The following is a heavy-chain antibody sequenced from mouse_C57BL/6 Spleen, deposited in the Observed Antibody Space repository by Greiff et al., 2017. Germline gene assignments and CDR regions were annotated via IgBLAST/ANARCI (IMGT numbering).Heavy chain of an antibody. V-gene: IGHV1-81*01. CDR2: IYPRSGNT. CDR1: GYTFTSYG. J-gene: IGHJ1*03. CDR3: AIDYYYGSSYGYFDV. D-gene: IGHD1-1*01. Sequence: VQLQESGAELARPGASVKLSCKASGYTFTSYGISWVKQRTGQGLEWIGEIYPRSGNTYYNEKFKGKATLTADKSSSTAYMELRSLTSEDSAVYVCAIDYYYGSSYGYFDVWGTGTTVTVSS.